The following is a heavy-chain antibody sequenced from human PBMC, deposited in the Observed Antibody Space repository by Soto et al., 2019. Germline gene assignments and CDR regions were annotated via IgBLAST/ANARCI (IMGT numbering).Heavy chain of an antibody. Sequence: EVPLVESGGGLVQPGGSLRLSCAXSGXXFSSYWMSWVRQAPVKGLEWVGNIKQDGSEKNYVDFVEGRFTISRDNAENSLYLQMNSLRAEDXAXXXXXXXXXXXXGWDVWGQGTTVVVSS. CDR2: IKQDGSEK. CDR3: XXXXXXXXGWDV. V-gene: IGHV3-7*01. J-gene: IGHJ6*02. CDR1: GXXFSSYW.